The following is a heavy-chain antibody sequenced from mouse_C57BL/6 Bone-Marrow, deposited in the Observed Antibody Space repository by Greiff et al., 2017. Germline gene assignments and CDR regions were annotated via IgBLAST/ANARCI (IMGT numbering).Heavy chain of an antibody. D-gene: IGHD1-1*01. V-gene: IGHV1-66*01. CDR3: ARSRDYYYGSSYVYAMDY. CDR2: IYPGSGNT. CDR1: GYSFTSYY. J-gene: IGHJ4*01. Sequence: QVQLQQSGPELVKPGASVKISCKASGYSFTSYYIHWVKQRPGQGLEWIGWIYPGSGNTKYNEKFKGKATLTADTSSSTAYMQLSSLTSEDSAVYDCARSRDYYYGSSYVYAMDYWGQGTSVTVSS.